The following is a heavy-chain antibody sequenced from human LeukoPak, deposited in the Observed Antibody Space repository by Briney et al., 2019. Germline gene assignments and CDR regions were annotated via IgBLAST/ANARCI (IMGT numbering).Heavy chain of an antibody. Sequence: ASVKVSCKASGYTFTGYYMHWVRQAPGQGLEWMGWINPNSGGTNYAQKFQGRVTMTRDTSISTAYMELSRLRSDDTAVYYCARGIQLWLRADYYFDYWGQGTLVTVSS. CDR1: GYTFTGYY. D-gene: IGHD5-18*01. V-gene: IGHV1-2*02. CDR2: INPNSGGT. CDR3: ARGIQLWLRADYYFDY. J-gene: IGHJ4*02.